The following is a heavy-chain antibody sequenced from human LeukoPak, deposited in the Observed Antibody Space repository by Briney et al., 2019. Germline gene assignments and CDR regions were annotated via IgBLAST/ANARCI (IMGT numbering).Heavy chain of an antibody. V-gene: IGHV3-30*02. CDR2: IRYDGSNI. CDR3: ARSRGTYSSWYSDY. D-gene: IGHD6-13*01. J-gene: IGHJ4*02. CDR1: GFTFSSYS. Sequence: GGSLRLSCAASGFTFSSYSMHWVRQAPGKGLEWVAFIRYDGSNIHYADSVKGRFTISRDNSKNTLYVQMNSLRAEDTAVYYCARSRGTYSSWYSDYWGQGTLVTVSS.